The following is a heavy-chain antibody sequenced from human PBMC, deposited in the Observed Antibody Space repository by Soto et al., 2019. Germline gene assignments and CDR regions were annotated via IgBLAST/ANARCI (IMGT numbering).Heavy chain of an antibody. CDR2: ISSGGTTI. Sequence: GGSLRLSCAVSGVTCKDFCMGLIRQAPGKGLEWVSYISSGGTTIYYADSVKGRFTSSRDNAKNSLYLQMNSLRAEDTAVYYCARDLQALLFPDVFDIWGQGTMVTVSS. J-gene: IGHJ3*02. D-gene: IGHD3-10*02. CDR1: GVTCKDFC. CDR3: ARDLQALLFPDVFDI. V-gene: IGHV3-11*01.